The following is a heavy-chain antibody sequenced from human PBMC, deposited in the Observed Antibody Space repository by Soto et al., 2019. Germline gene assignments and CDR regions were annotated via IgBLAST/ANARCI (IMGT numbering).Heavy chain of an antibody. V-gene: IGHV1-58*01. CDR2: IVVGSGNT. J-gene: IGHJ2*01. Sequence: QMQLVQSGPEVKKPGTSVKVSCKASGFTFTSSAVQWVRQARGQRLEWIGWIVVGSGNTNYAQKFQERVIITRDMSTSTAYMELSSLRSEHTAVYYCAASITDYGDSAHYWYFDLWGRGTLVTVSS. D-gene: IGHD4-17*01. CDR3: AASITDYGDSAHYWYFDL. CDR1: GFTFTSSA.